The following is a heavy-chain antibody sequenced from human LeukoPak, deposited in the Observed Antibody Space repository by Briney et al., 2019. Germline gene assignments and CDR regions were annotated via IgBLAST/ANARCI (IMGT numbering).Heavy chain of an antibody. Sequence: SVKVSCKASGGTFSSYAISWVRQAPGQGLEWMGGIIPIFGTANCAQKFQGRVTITTDESTSTAHMELSSLRSEDTAVYDCARAGYYDILTGPFDYWGQGTLVTVSS. V-gene: IGHV1-69*05. CDR3: ARAGYYDILTGPFDY. D-gene: IGHD3-9*01. J-gene: IGHJ4*02. CDR1: GGTFSSYA. CDR2: IIPIFGTA.